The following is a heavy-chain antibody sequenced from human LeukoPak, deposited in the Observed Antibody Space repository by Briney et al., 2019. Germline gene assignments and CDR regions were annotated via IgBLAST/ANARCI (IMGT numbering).Heavy chain of an antibody. CDR1: GYTFTSYG. V-gene: IGHV1-18*01. CDR2: ISAYNGNT. Sequence: GASVKVSCKASGYTFTSYGISWVRQAPGQGLEWMGWISAYNGNTNYAQKLQGRVTMTTDTSTSTAYMELRSLRSDDTAVYYCARAGDGYNPYYYYYYYMDVWGKGTTVTVSS. J-gene: IGHJ6*03. CDR3: ARAGDGYNPYYYYYYYMDV. D-gene: IGHD5-24*01.